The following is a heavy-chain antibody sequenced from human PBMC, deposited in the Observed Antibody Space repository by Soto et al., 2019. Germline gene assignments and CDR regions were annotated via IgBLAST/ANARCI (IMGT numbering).Heavy chain of an antibody. CDR1: GFTFSSYW. V-gene: IGHV3-74*01. CDR2: INSDGSST. J-gene: IGHJ6*02. CDR3: ARIYGAAGYYGMDV. D-gene: IGHD3-10*01. Sequence: PGGSLRLSCAASGFTFSSYWMHWVRQAPGKGLVWVSRINSDGSSTSYADSVKGRFTISRDSAKNTLYLQMNSLRAEDTAVYYCARIYGAAGYYGMDVWGQGTTVTVSS.